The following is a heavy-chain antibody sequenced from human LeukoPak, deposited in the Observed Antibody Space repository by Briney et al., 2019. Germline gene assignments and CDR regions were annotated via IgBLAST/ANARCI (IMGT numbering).Heavy chain of an antibody. CDR3: VRGGIVSAFDI. CDR2: ISYDGSNK. V-gene: IGHV3-30*03. J-gene: IGHJ3*02. Sequence: GGSLRLSCAASGFTFSSYGMHWVRQAPGKGLEWVAVISYDGSNKYYADSVKGRFTISRDNSKNTLYLQMNSLRAEDTAVYYCVRGGIVSAFDIWGQGTMVTVSS. D-gene: IGHD2/OR15-2a*01. CDR1: GFTFSSYG.